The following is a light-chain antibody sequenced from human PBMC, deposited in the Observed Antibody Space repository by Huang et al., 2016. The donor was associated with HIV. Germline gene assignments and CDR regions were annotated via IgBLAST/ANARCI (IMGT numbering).Light chain of an antibody. Sequence: DIQMTQSPSSLSAFVGERVTINCRASQNVTQSLHWYQQKPEKAPKLLIYSASSLQSGVPSRFSGTGSGTYFTLTINSMQPEDFATYYCQQSYRAPLTFGGGTRVEIK. CDR3: QQSYRAPLT. CDR1: QNVTQS. CDR2: SAS. V-gene: IGKV1-39*01. J-gene: IGKJ4*01.